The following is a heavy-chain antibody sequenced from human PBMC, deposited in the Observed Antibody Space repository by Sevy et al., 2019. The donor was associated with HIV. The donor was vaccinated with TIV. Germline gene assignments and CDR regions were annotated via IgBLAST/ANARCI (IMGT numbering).Heavy chain of an antibody. D-gene: IGHD5-12*01. J-gene: IGHJ4*02. CDR1: GGSFSGYY. CDR2: INHSGST. CDR3: ARGVSAGEMASIIPPPFSY. Sequence: SETLSLTCAVYGGSFSGYYWSWIRQPPGKGLEWIGEINHSGSTNYNPSLKSRVTISVDTSKNQFSLKLSSVTAADPAVYYWARGVSAGEMASIIPPPFSYRGQGTLVTVSS. V-gene: IGHV4-34*01.